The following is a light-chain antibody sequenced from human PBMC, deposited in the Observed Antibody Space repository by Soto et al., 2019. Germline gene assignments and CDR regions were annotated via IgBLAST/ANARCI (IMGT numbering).Light chain of an antibody. V-gene: IGKV3-20*01. Sequence: ELVLTQSPGTLSLSPGERATLSCRASQRISSRCLAWYQQKPGQAPRLLISGASTRATGIPDRFSGSGSGTDFTLTISRLEPEDFAVYFCQRYGSSPPFTFGQGTKVDIK. CDR3: QRYGSSPPFT. J-gene: IGKJ2*01. CDR2: GAS. CDR1: QRISSRC.